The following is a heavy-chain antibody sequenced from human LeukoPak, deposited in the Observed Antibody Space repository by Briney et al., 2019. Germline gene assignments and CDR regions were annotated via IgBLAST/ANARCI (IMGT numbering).Heavy chain of an antibody. J-gene: IGHJ4*02. CDR2: ISWNSGSI. D-gene: IGHD3-10*01. V-gene: IGHV3-9*01. CDR3: AKDKGGSGTPGCFDY. Sequence: GGSLRLSCAASGFTFDDYAMHWVRQAPGKGLEWVSGISWNSGSIGYADSVKGRFTISRDNAKNSLYLQMNSLRAEDTALYYCAKDKGGSGTPGCFDYWGQGTLVTVSS. CDR1: GFTFDDYA.